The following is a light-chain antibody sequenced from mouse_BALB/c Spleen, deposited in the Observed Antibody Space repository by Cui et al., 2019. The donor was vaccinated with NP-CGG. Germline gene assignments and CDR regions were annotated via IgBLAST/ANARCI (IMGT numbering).Light chain of an antibody. CDR3: ALWYSNHWV. CDR1: TGPVTTSNY. Sequence: EVVTQQSALTTSPGETVTLTCRSSTGPVTTSNYANWVQEKPDHLFTGLIGGTNNRAPGVPARFSGSLIGDKAALTITGAQTEDEAIYFCALWYSNHWVFGGGTKLTVL. J-gene: IGLJ1*01. V-gene: IGLV1*01. CDR2: GTN.